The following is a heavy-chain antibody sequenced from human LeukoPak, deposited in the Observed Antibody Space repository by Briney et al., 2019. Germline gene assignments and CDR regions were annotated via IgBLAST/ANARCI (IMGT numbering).Heavy chain of an antibody. CDR3: ARDQLRSDPEYYYYGMDV. J-gene: IGHJ6*02. CDR1: GYTFTSHY. Sequence: ASVKVSCKASGYTFTSHYMHWVRQAPGQGLEWMGIINPSGGSTSYAQKFQGRVTMTRDTSTSTVYMELSSLRSEDTAVYYCARDQLRSDPEYYYYGMDVWGQGTTVTVSS. V-gene: IGHV1-46*01. D-gene: IGHD1-1*01. CDR2: INPSGGST.